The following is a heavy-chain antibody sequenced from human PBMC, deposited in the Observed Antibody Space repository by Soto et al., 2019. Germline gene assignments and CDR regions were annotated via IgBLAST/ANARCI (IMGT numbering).Heavy chain of an antibody. V-gene: IGHV3-72*01. J-gene: IGHJ6*02. D-gene: IGHD1-26*01. CDR2: TRNKANSYTT. CDR3: ARDASIVGATTGGMDV. CDR1: GFTFSDHY. Sequence: GGSLRLSCAASGFTFSDHYMDWVRQAPGKGLEWVGRTRNKANSYTTEYAASVKGRFTISRDDSNNSLYLQMNSLKTEDTAVYYCARDASIVGATTGGMDVWGQGTTVTVSS.